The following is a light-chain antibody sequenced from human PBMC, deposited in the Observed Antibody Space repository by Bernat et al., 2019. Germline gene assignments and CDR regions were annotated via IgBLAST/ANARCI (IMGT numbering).Light chain of an antibody. CDR2: EVI. CDR3: CSYAGRSTFDV. J-gene: IGLJ2*01. Sequence: QSALTQPASVSGSPGQSITISCTGTSSDVGSYNLVSWYQQHPGKAPKLIIYEVIKRPSGVSNRFSGSKSGNTASLTISGLQPEDEADYFCCSYAGRSTFDVFGGGTELTVL. CDR1: SSDVGSYNL. V-gene: IGLV2-23*02.